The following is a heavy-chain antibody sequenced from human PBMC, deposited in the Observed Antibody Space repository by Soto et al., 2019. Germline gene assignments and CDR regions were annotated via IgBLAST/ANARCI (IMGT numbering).Heavy chain of an antibody. CDR1: GYTFTSYG. J-gene: IGHJ6*02. CDR3: VRDSSGTYYYYYGMDV. V-gene: IGHV1-18*01. Sequence: SVKVSCKASGYTFTSYGISWVRQAPGQGLEWMGWISAYNGNTNYAQKLQGRVTMTTDTSTSTAYMELRSLRSDDTAVYYCVRDSSGTYYYYYGMDVWGQGTTVTVSS. D-gene: IGHD3-22*01. CDR2: ISAYNGNT.